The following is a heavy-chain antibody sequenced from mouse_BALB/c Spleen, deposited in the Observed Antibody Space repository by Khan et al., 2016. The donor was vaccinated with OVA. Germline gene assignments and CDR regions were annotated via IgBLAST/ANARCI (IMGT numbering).Heavy chain of an antibody. CDR1: GYSFTSYY. CDR3: ARGAFGY. V-gene: IGHV1S135*01. Sequence: VRLQQSGPELMKPGASVNISCKASGYSFTSYYIHWVKQSHGKSLEWIGYIDPFNGGTDYNQKFKGKVTWTVDKSSSTAYMHLSSLTSEDSAVYYCARGAFGYWGQGTLVTVSA. J-gene: IGHJ3*01. CDR2: IDPFNGGT.